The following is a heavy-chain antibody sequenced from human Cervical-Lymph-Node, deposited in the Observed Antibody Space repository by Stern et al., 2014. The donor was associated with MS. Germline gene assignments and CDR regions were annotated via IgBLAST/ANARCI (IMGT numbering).Heavy chain of an antibody. CDR1: GFILSDSG. V-gene: IGHV3-33*01. D-gene: IGHD3-22*01. Sequence: VQLVEYGGGVVQPGRSLRLSCAATGFILSDSGMHWVRQAPGKGLEWGAVIWNDGNNKYYVESVKGRFTISRDESQNTLYLQMNSLRAEDTAVYYCARDRDSSGYYWGYEAFDIWGQGTMVTVSS. CDR2: IWNDGNNK. J-gene: IGHJ3*02. CDR3: ARDRDSSGYYWGYEAFDI.